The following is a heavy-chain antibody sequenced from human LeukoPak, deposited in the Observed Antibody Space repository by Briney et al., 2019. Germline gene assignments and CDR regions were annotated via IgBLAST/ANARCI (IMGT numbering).Heavy chain of an antibody. D-gene: IGHD4-17*01. Sequence: ASVKVSCKTSGYTFTDYYFHWVRQDPGQGLEWMGWINPNTGGRGYAQKFQGRVTMTRDTSISAAYMELSSLRSDDTAVYYCASGALGYGADLFDIRGQGTMVTVSS. CDR1: GYTFTDYY. CDR2: INPNTGGR. V-gene: IGHV1-2*02. CDR3: ASGALGYGADLFDI. J-gene: IGHJ3*02.